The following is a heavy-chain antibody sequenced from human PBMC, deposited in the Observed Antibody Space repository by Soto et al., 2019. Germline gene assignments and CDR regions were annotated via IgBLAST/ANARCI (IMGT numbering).Heavy chain of an antibody. Sequence: PGGSLRLSCAASGFTFSNAWMSWVRQAPGKGLEWVDRLKSKTVGGTTDYAAPVKGRFTISRDDSKNTLYLQMNSLKTEDTAVYYCTTDSEEALQYIFGGGQGTLVTVSS. CDR1: GFTFSNAW. CDR2: LKSKTVGGTT. D-gene: IGHD4-4*01. CDR3: TTDSEEALQYIFG. V-gene: IGHV3-15*01. J-gene: IGHJ4*02.